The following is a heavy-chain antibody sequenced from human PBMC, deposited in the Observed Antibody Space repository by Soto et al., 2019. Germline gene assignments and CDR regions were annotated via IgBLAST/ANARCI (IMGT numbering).Heavy chain of an antibody. V-gene: IGHV2-5*01. CDR1: GFSLSTSGVG. CDR3: AHSDFWSGYDAFDI. D-gene: IGHD3-3*01. CDR2: IYWNDDK. J-gene: IGHJ3*02. Sequence: SGPTGEPTQTLTLTCTFSGFSLSTSGVGVGWIRQPPGKALEWLALIYWNDDKRYSPSLKSRLTITKDTSKNQVVLTMTNMDPVDTATYYCAHSDFWSGYDAFDIWGQGTMVTVSS.